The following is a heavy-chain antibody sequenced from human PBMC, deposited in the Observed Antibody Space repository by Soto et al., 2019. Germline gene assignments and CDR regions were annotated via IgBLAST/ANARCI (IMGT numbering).Heavy chain of an antibody. CDR1: GFTFTDHY. Sequence: GGSLRLACLASGFTFTDHYMDWVRQAPGTGLEWIARTKTKPNNSTTTYAASVKGRFTSSRDDSESSLYLQMNNLKTEDTAVYYCARGIRRDYYYYYPLDVWGQGTTVTVSS. CDR2: TKTKPNNSTT. CDR3: ARGIRRDYYYYYPLDV. J-gene: IGHJ6*02. V-gene: IGHV3-72*01.